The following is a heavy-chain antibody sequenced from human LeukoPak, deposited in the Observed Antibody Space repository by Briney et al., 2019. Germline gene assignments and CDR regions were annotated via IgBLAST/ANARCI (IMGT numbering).Heavy chain of an antibody. Sequence: GGSLRLSCTVSGFTVSTNSMSWVRQAPGKGLYWVSSISGSGSGGGTNYAASVKGRFTISRDNSKDTLYLQMNSLRAEDTAVYYCAKSSPTNGWYWGQGTLVTVSS. J-gene: IGHJ4*02. D-gene: IGHD2-15*01. CDR3: AKSSPTNGWY. CDR1: GFTVSTNS. V-gene: IGHV3-23*01. CDR2: ISGSGSGGGT.